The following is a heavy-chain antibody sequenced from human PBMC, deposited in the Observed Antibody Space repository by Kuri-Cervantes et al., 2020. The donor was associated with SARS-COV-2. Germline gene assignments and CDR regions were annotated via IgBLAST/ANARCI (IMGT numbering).Heavy chain of an antibody. CDR2: ISSSGSTI. Sequence: LTLPRPFSGFTLSTSGMRGSWIRQPPGKGLEWVSYISSSGSTIYYADSVKGRFTISRDSATNSLYLQMNSLRAEDTAVYYCARLLARVEMATIDYWGQGTLVTVSS. V-gene: IGHV3-48*03. CDR1: GFTLSTSG. D-gene: IGHD5-24*01. J-gene: IGHJ4*02. CDR3: ARLLARVEMATIDY.